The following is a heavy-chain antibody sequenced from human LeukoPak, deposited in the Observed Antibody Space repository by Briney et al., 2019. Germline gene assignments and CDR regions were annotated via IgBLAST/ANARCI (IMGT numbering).Heavy chain of an antibody. D-gene: IGHD3-10*01. CDR1: GGSISSYY. V-gene: IGHV4-4*07. Sequence: SETLSLTCTVSGGSISSYYWSWIRQPAGKGLEWIGRLYTSGSTNYNPSLKSRVTMSVDTSKNQFSLKLSSVTAADTAVYYCARAGSGSYQNYYYYYMDVWGRGTTVTISS. CDR3: ARAGSGSYQNYYYYYMDV. CDR2: LYTSGST. J-gene: IGHJ6*03.